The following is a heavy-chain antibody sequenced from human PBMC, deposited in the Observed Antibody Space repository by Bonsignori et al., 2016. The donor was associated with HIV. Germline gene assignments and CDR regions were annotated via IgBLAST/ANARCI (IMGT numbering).Heavy chain of an antibody. J-gene: IGHJ5*02. D-gene: IGHD7-27*01. CDR2: INWNGDIT. Sequence: EVQLVESGGGVVRPGGSLRLSCAASRFTFDDYSMSWVRQAPGKGLEWVSGINWNGDITSYADSVKGRFTISRDNAKNSLYLQMNSLRAEDTALYHCSRWGSSNWFDPWGQGTLVIVSS. V-gene: IGHV3-20*01. CDR3: SRWGSSNWFDP. CDR1: RFTFDDYS.